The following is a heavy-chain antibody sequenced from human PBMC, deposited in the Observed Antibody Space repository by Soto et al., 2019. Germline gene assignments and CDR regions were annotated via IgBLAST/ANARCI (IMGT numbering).Heavy chain of an antibody. CDR2: IIPIFGTA. V-gene: IGHV1-69*13. Sequence: SVKVSCKASGGIFSSYLFRWVRPAPGQGLEWMGGIIPIFGTANYAQKFQGRVTITADETTSTAYMELSSLSSEDTALYYCATESTRAYYYYGMDVWGQGTTVTVSS. J-gene: IGHJ6*02. CDR1: GGIFSSYL. CDR3: ATESTRAYYYYGMDV.